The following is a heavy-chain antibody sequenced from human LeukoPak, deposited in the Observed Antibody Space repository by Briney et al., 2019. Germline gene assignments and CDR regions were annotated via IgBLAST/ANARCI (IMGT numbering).Heavy chain of an antibody. CDR2: INHSGST. D-gene: IGHD1-14*01. J-gene: IGHJ6*04. Sequence: SGTLSLTCAVYGGSFSGYYWSWIRQPPGKGLEWIGEINHSGSTNYNPSLRSRVTISVDTTKNQFSLKLSSVTAADTAVYYCARARRVYGMDVWGKGTTVTVSS. CDR3: ARARRVYGMDV. CDR1: GGSFSGYY. V-gene: IGHV4-34*01.